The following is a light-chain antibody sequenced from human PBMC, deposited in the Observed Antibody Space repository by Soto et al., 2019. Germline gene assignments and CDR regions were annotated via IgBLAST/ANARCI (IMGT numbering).Light chain of an antibody. CDR2: AAS. CDR1: QSISSY. CDR3: QQSYTTPGT. J-gene: IGKJ5*01. Sequence: DIPTTQSPSSLSASVGDRVTITCRTSQSISSYLNWYQQKLGRAPKLLIYAASTLRSGVPSRFSGSGFGTDFTLTISTLQPEDSATYYCQQSYTTPGTFGQGTRLEIK. V-gene: IGKV1-39*01.